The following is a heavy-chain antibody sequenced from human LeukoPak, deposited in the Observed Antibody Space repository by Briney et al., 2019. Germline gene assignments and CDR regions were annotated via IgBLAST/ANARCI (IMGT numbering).Heavy chain of an antibody. J-gene: IGHJ4*02. CDR2: IDYTGRS. CDR3: ARDLGGPAAGTLDY. Sequence: SETLSLTCTVSGGSMRSYYWIWIRQPPGKGLEWIGYIDYTGRSKDNPSLKSRVTISIDMSKNQFSLKLRSVTAADTGVYYCARDLGGPAAGTLDYWGQGTLVTVSS. D-gene: IGHD6-13*01. V-gene: IGHV4-59*01. CDR1: GGSMRSYY.